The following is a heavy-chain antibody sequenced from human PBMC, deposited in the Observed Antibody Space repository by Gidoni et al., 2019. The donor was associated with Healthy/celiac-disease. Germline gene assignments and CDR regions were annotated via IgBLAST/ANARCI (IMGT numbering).Heavy chain of an antibody. J-gene: IGHJ6*02. Sequence: QVQLVQSGAEVKKPGASVKVSCKASGYTFTGYYMNWVRQAPGQGLEWMGRINPNSGGTNYAQKFQGRVTMTRDTSISTAYMELSRLRSDDTAVYYCARGGYDFWSGYDASYYYGMDVWGQGTTVTVSS. D-gene: IGHD3-3*01. CDR3: ARGGYDFWSGYDASYYYGMDV. CDR1: GYTFTGYY. V-gene: IGHV1-2*06. CDR2: INPNSGGT.